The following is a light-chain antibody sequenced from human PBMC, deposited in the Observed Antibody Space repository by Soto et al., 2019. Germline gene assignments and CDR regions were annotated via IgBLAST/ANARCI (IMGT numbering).Light chain of an antibody. J-gene: IGKJ2*01. CDR3: QQSYSTPYN. CDR1: QSISSY. Sequence: EIQMTQSPSSLSASVGDRVTITCRASQSISSYLNWYQQKPVKAPKLLIYAASSWQSGVPSRFSGSVSGTDFTLTISSLQPEDFATYYCQQSYSTPYNFGQGTKLEIK. V-gene: IGKV1-39*01. CDR2: AAS.